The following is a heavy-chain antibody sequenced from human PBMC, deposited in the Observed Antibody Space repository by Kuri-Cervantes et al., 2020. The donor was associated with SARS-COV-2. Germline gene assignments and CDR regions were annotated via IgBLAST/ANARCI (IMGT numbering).Heavy chain of an antibody. J-gene: IGHJ4*02. CDR2: IIPIFGTA. CDR3: ARDQYGSGGMGNY. V-gene: IGHV1-69*05. D-gene: IGHD3-10*01. CDR1: GGTFSSYA. Sequence: SVKVSCKASGGTFSSYATSWVRQAPGQGLEWMGGIIPIFGTANYAQKFQGRVTITTDESTSTAYMELSSLRSEDTAVYYCARDQYGSGGMGNYWGQGTLVTVSS.